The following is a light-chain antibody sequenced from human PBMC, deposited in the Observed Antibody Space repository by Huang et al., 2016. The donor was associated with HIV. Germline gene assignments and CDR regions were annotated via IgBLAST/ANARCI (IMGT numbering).Light chain of an antibody. CDR1: QSVLYSSNSKNY. V-gene: IGKV4-1*01. J-gene: IGKJ1*01. Sequence: DIVMTQSPDSLAVSLGERATIKCRSSQSVLYSSNSKNYLAWFQQKPGQAPRLLIYWASSRESGVPDRFRGSGSGTDFTLTISSLEAEDAAVYYCQQYYSIPQTIGQGTKVEI. CDR3: QQYYSIPQT. CDR2: WAS.